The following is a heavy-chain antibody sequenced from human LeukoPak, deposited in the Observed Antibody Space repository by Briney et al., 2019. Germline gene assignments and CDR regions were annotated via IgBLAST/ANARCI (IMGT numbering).Heavy chain of an antibody. CDR2: ISFIIST. Sequence: TGGSLRLSCAASGFNFSSFGVNWVRQGPGKGLEWVSGISFIISTWSADSVKGRFTISRDNSQNTVYLQMNSPRDDDTAVYYCAKGTSSLNYDAFDIWGQGTLVTVSS. CDR3: AKGTSSLNYDAFDI. J-gene: IGHJ3*02. V-gene: IGHV3-23*01. CDR1: GFNFSSFG. D-gene: IGHD6-19*01.